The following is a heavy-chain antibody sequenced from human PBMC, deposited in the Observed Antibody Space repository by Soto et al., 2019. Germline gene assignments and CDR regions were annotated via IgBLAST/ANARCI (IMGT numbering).Heavy chain of an antibody. V-gene: IGHV3-11*01. J-gene: IGHJ4*02. CDR3: ARPTRIVGATADY. D-gene: IGHD1-26*01. Sequence: PVGSLRLSCAASGFSFRDYYMSWIRQAPGKGPEWISHIGRSGDPIYYADSVKGRFYISRDDATNSLYLQMSSLRAEDTAVYYCARPTRIVGATADYWGQGTLVTVSS. CDR1: GFSFRDYY. CDR2: IGRSGDPI.